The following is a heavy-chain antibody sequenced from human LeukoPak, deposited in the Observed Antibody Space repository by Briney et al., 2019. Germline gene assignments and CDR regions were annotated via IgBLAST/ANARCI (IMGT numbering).Heavy chain of an antibody. CDR3: ARGDIVVVPAAIISWFDP. V-gene: IGHV4-34*01. CDR2: INHSGST. D-gene: IGHD2-2*02. J-gene: IGHJ5*02. Sequence: PSEALSLTCAVYGGSFSGYYWSWIRQPPGEGLEWIGEINHSGSTNYNPSLKSRVTISVDTSKNQFSLKLSSVTAADTAVYYCARGDIVVVPAAIISWFDPWGQGTLVTVSS. CDR1: GGSFSGYY.